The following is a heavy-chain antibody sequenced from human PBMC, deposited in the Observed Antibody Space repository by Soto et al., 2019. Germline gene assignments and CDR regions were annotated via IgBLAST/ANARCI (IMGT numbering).Heavy chain of an antibody. Sequence: SETLSLTCTVSGGSVSSGSYYWSWIRQPPGKGLEWIGYIYYSGSTNYNPSLKSRVTISVDTSKNQFSLKLSSVTASDTAVYYCARELRGRHFDYWGQGTLVTVSS. CDR3: ARELRGRHFDY. V-gene: IGHV4-61*01. CDR1: GGSVSSGSYY. D-gene: IGHD1-26*01. CDR2: IYYSGST. J-gene: IGHJ4*02.